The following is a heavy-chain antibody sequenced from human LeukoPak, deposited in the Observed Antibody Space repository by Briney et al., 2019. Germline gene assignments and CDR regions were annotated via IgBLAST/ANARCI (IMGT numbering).Heavy chain of an antibody. V-gene: IGHV4-39*07. CDR3: ARGWRSSGYYYAYDY. J-gene: IGHJ4*02. Sequence: SETLSLTCTVSGGSISSSSYYWTWIRQPPGKGLEWIGEINHSGSTNYNPSLKSRVTISEDTSKKQFSLKLSSVTAADTAVYYCARGWRSSGYYYAYDYWGQGTLVTVSS. CDR1: GGSISSSSYY. CDR2: INHSGST. D-gene: IGHD3-22*01.